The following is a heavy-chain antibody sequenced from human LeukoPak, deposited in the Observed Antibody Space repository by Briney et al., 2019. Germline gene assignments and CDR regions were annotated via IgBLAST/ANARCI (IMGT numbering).Heavy chain of an antibody. Sequence: GGSLRLSCAASGFTFSDYYMSWIRQAPGKGLEWVSYISSGSSYTNYADSVKGRFTISRDNSKNTLYLQMNSLRAEDTAVYYCAKMVREFYTISYYFDYWGQGTLVTVSS. CDR1: GFTFSDYY. CDR2: ISSGSSYT. CDR3: AKMVREFYTISYYFDY. D-gene: IGHD2-8*01. J-gene: IGHJ4*02. V-gene: IGHV3-11*03.